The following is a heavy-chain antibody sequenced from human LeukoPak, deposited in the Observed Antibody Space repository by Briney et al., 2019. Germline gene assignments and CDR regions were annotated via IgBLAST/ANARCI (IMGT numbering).Heavy chain of an antibody. J-gene: IGHJ4*02. CDR1: GGSISSYY. CDR3: AYGGNTHNFDY. CDR2: IYYSGST. D-gene: IGHD4-23*01. Sequence: SETLSLTCTVSGGSISSYYWSRIRQPPGKGLEWIGYIYYSGSTNYNPSLKSRVTISVDTSKNQFSLKLSSVTAADTAVYYCAYGGNTHNFDYWGQGTLVTVSS. V-gene: IGHV4-59*01.